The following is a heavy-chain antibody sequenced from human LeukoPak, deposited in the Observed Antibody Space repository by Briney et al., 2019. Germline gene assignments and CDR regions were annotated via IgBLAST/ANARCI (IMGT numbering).Heavy chain of an antibody. CDR2: MNPNSGKT. Sequence: ASVTVSCKASGYTFTSYDINWVRQATGQGLEWMGWMNPNSGKTGYAQKFQGRVTMTRNTSISTAYMELSSLRSEDTAVYYCARGLYSSSSIWFDPWGQGTLVTVSS. CDR3: ARGLYSSSSIWFDP. J-gene: IGHJ5*02. CDR1: GYTFTSYD. V-gene: IGHV1-8*01. D-gene: IGHD6-6*01.